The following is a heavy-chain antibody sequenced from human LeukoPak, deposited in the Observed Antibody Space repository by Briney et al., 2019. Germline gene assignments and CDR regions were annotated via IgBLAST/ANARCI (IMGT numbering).Heavy chain of an antibody. V-gene: IGHV4-59*01. J-gene: IGHJ3*02. CDR2: IYYSGST. Sequence: PSETLSLTCTVSGGSISSYYWSWIRQPPGKGLEWIGYIYYSGSTNYNPSLKSRVTISVDTSKNQFSLKLSSVTAADTAVYYCARMYYYYSSGYPSPDSFDIWGQRTMVNVSS. CDR1: GGSISSYY. CDR3: ARMYYYYSSGYPSPDSFDI. D-gene: IGHD3-22*01.